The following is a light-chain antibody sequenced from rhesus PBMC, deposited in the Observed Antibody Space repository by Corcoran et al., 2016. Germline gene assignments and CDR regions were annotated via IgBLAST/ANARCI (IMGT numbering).Light chain of an antibody. CDR1: QCTSGR. Sequence: DIQMTQSPSSLSASVGDTVTITCRASQCTSGRLAWYQQKPWKAPNLLIYKASNLQSGVPSRFSGSGSGTDFTLTISSLQSEDFATYYGQQYSSSPFTFGPGTKLDIK. CDR3: QQYSSSPFT. J-gene: IGKJ3*01. CDR2: KAS. V-gene: IGKV1-22*01.